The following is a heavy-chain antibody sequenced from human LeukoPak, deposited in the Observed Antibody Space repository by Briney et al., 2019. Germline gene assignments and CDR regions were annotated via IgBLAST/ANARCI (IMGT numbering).Heavy chain of an antibody. J-gene: IGHJ6*02. D-gene: IGHD3-22*01. Sequence: ASVKVSCKASGYTFTGYYMHWVRQAPGQGLEWMGWINPNSGGTNYAQKFQGWVTMTRDTSISTAYMELSRLRSDDTAVYYCARDSSGYSHYGMDVWGQGTTVIVSS. CDR3: ARDSSGYSHYGMDV. CDR1: GYTFTGYY. V-gene: IGHV1-2*04. CDR2: INPNSGGT.